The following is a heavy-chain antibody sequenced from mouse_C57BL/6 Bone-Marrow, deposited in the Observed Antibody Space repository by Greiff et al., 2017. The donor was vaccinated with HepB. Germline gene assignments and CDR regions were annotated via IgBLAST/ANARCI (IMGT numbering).Heavy chain of an antibody. D-gene: IGHD2-3*01. V-gene: IGHV1-76*01. CDR3: AIGAIDDGYYRFDY. CDR1: GYTFTDYY. J-gene: IGHJ2*01. CDR2: IYPGSGNT. Sequence: QVQLQQSGAELVRPGASVKLSCKASGYTFTDYYINWVKQRPGQGLEWIARIYPGSGNTYYNEKFKGKATLTAEKSSSTAYMQLSSLTSEDSAVYFCAIGAIDDGYYRFDYWGQGTTLTVSS.